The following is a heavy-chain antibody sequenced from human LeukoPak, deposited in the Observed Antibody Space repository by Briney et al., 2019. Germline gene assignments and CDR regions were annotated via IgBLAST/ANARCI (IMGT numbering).Heavy chain of an antibody. D-gene: IGHD5-12*01. Sequence: GGSLRLSCAASGFTFSSYSMNWVRQAPGKGLEWVSSISSSSSYIYYADSVKGRLTISRDNAKNSLYLQMNSLRAEDTAVYYCAKNPGDGYNIRFDPWGQGTLVTVSS. CDR1: GFTFSSYS. CDR2: ISSSSSYI. CDR3: AKNPGDGYNIRFDP. J-gene: IGHJ5*02. V-gene: IGHV3-21*01.